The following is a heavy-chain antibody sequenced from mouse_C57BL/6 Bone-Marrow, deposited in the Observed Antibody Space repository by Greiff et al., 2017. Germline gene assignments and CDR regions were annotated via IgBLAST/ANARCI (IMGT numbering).Heavy chain of an antibody. CDR2: IYPRSGNT. V-gene: IGHV1-81*01. CDR3: ASDYYSCGRCAY. CDR1: GYTFTSYG. D-gene: IGHD2-12*01. J-gene: IGHJ3*01. Sequence: QVQLQQSGAELARPGASVKLSCKASGYTFTSYGISWVKQRTGQGLEWIGEIYPRSGNTYYNEKFKGKATLTADKSSSTAYMELRSLTSEDSAVYVCASDYYSCGRCAYWGRGTLVPVSA.